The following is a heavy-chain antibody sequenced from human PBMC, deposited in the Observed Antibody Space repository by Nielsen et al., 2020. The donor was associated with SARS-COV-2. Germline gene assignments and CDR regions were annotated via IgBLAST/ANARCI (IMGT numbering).Heavy chain of an antibody. CDR1: GFTFSTYG. CDR2: ISYDGSNK. Sequence: GRSLRLSCAASGFTFSTYGMHWVRQAPGKGLEWVAAISYDGSNKYYVDSVKGRFTISRDNSKNTLYLQMSSLREEDTAVYYCAKDWTAIVVVPSGGVDYWGQGTQVTVSS. D-gene: IGHD2-15*01. CDR3: AKDWTAIVVVPSGGVDY. J-gene: IGHJ4*02. V-gene: IGHV3-30*18.